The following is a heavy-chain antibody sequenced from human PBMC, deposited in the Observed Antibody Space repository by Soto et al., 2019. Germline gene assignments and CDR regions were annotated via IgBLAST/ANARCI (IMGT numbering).Heavy chain of an antibody. CDR1: GGSISRGGYY. D-gene: IGHD3-22*01. CDR3: ATGGLAYYDSSGYYRGQFDY. J-gene: IGHJ4*02. Sequence: RLCRTGTVSGGSISRGGYYGSWIRQHPGKGLEWIGYIYYSGSTYYNPSLKSRVTISVDTPKNQFSLKLSSVTAADTAVHYCATGGLAYYDSSGYYRGQFDYWGQGTLVTVSS. V-gene: IGHV4-31*03. CDR2: IYYSGST.